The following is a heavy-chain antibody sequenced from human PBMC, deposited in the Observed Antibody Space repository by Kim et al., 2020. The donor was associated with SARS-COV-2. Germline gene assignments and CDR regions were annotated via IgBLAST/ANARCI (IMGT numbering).Heavy chain of an antibody. CDR3: ARVRGDYGRGPGFGESGPDY. Sequence: GGSLRLSCAASGFTFSDYYMSWIRQAPGKGLEWVSYISSSGSTIYYVDSVKGRFTISRDNAKNSLYLQMNSLRAEDTAVYYCARVRGDYGRGPGFGESGPDYWGEGTLVTVSS. CDR1: GFTFSDYY. J-gene: IGHJ4*02. V-gene: IGHV3-11*01. CDR2: ISSSGSTI. D-gene: IGHD4-17*01.